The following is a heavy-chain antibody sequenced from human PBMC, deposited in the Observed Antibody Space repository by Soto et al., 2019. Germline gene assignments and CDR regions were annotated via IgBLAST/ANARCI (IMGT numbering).Heavy chain of an antibody. Sequence: EVQLLESGGGLVQPGGSLRLSCAASGFTFNNYAMSWVRRAPGKGLEWVSTISGGGGSTYYADSVKGRFTISRDNSNNTLFLQMNSLRAEDTAVYYCARHLMTTVTPLADWGQGTLVTVSS. V-gene: IGHV3-23*01. CDR3: ARHLMTTVTPLAD. CDR1: GFTFNNYA. CDR2: ISGGGGST. D-gene: IGHD4-17*01. J-gene: IGHJ4*02.